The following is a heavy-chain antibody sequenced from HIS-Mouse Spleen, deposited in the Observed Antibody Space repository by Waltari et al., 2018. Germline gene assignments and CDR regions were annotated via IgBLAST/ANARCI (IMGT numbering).Heavy chain of an antibody. V-gene: IGHV4-39*07. CDR3: AREIPYSSSWYDWYFDL. CDR1: GGSIIRSRYY. D-gene: IGHD6-13*01. Sequence: QLQLQESGPGLVKPSETLSLTCTVSGGSIIRSRYYWGWLRPPPGKGLEWIGSIYYSGSTYYNPSLKSRVTISVDTSKNQFSLKLSSVTAADTAVYYCAREIPYSSSWYDWYFDLWGRGTLVTVSS. J-gene: IGHJ2*01. CDR2: IYYSGST.